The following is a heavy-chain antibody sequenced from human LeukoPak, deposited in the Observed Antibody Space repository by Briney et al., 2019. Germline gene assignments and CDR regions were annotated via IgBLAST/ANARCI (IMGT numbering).Heavy chain of an antibody. Sequence: AGGSLRLSCAAFGFTFSSYGMHWVRQAPGKGLEWVAFIRYDGSIKYYADSVKGRFTISRDNSKNTLYLQMNSLRVEDTAVYYCAKVAPQNYYYMDVWGKGTTVTVSS. CDR2: IRYDGSIK. V-gene: IGHV3-30*02. CDR3: AKVAPQNYYYMDV. J-gene: IGHJ6*03. CDR1: GFTFSSYG.